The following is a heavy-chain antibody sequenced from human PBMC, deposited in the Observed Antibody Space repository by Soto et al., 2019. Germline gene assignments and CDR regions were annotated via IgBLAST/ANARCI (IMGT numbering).Heavy chain of an antibody. CDR3: ARGGERDFDY. Sequence: QVQLVESGGGVVQPGRSLRLSCAASGFTFSSYAMHWVRQAPGKGLEWVAVISYDGSNKYYADSVKGRFTISRDNSKNTLYLQMNSLRAEDTAVSYCARGGERDFDYWGQGTLVTVSS. CDR2: ISYDGSNK. D-gene: IGHD1-26*01. J-gene: IGHJ4*02. V-gene: IGHV3-30-3*01. CDR1: GFTFSSYA.